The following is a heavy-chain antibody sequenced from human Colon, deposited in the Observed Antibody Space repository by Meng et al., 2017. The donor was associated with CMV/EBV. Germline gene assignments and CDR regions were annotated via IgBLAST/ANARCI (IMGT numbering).Heavy chain of an antibody. D-gene: IGHD2-2*03. CDR3: ARGGYCSSTSCSDYYYYGMDV. CDR2: ISDSGNTR. Sequence: GESLKISCVVSGFTFNSYEMNWVRQAPGKGLEWISYISDSGNTRHYADSVKGRFTISRDNAKNSLYLQMNSLRAEDTAVYYCARGGYCSSTSCSDYYYYGMDVWGQGTTVTVSS. CDR1: GFTFNSYE. J-gene: IGHJ6*02. V-gene: IGHV3-48*03.